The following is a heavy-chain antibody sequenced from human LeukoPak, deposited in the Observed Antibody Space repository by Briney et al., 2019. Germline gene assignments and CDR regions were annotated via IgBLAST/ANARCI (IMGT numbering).Heavy chain of an antibody. Sequence: GESPRIPCKTSGYRFSHYWIGRVRQMSGKGLEWMGIIYPDDSDTRYSPSFQGRVTISVDKSVTTAYLQWSSLETSDTAMYYWARRGGSLNFFDYWGQGILVTVSS. CDR3: ARRGGSLNFFDY. D-gene: IGHD5-24*01. J-gene: IGHJ4*02. V-gene: IGHV5-51*01. CDR2: IYPDDSDT. CDR1: GYRFSHYW.